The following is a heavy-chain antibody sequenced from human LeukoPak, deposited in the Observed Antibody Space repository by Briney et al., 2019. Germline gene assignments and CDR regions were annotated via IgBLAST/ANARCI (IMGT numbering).Heavy chain of an antibody. CDR2: INHSGST. Sequence: SETLSFTCAVYGVSFSGYYWSWIRQPPGKGLEWIGEINHSGSTNYNPSLKSRVTISVDTSKNQFSLKLSSVTAADTAVYYCARESSLAYCGGDCPGTHYYYGMDVWGQGTTVTVSS. CDR3: ARESSLAYCGGDCPGTHYYYGMDV. V-gene: IGHV4-34*01. CDR1: GVSFSGYY. D-gene: IGHD2-21*02. J-gene: IGHJ6*02.